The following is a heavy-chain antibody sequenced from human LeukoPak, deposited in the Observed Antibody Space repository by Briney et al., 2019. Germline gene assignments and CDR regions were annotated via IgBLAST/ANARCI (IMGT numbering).Heavy chain of an antibody. J-gene: IGHJ3*02. CDR1: GFTFSIYG. CDR3: AKDWAAATTYDAFEI. CDR2: VSGGGGNT. D-gene: IGHD1-26*01. Sequence: PGGSLRLSCAASGFTFSIYGMSWVRQAPGKGLEWVSAVSGGGGNTYYADSVKGRFTISRDNSRNMLYLQMNSLRVEDTAVYYCAKDWAAATTYDAFEIWGQGTMVTVSS. V-gene: IGHV3-23*01.